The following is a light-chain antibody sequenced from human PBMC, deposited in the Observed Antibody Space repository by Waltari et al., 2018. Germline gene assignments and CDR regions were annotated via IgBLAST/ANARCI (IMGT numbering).Light chain of an antibody. CDR1: TGAVTPAHY. J-gene: IGLJ2*01. CDR2: DTS. V-gene: IGLV7-46*01. CDR3: LLSYSNARVV. Sequence: QAVVTQEPSLTVSPGGTVTLTCGSSTGAVTPAHYPSWFQQKPGQAPRTLIYDTSNKHSWTPARFSGSLLGGKAALTLSGAQPEDEAEYYCLLSYSNARVVFGGGTKLTVL.